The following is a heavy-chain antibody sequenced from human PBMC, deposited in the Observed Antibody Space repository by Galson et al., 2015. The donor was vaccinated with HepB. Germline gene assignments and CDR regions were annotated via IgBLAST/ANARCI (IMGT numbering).Heavy chain of an antibody. Sequence: SLRLSCAASGFTFDDYAMHWVRQAPGKGLEWVAIISYDASNIYYADSVKGRFTISRDNSKNTLYLQMNSLRAEDTAVYYCARDRGYCSSASCLKNHFDYWGQGTLVTVSS. J-gene: IGHJ4*02. V-gene: IGHV3-30-3*01. CDR3: ARDRGYCSSASCLKNHFDY. D-gene: IGHD2-2*01. CDR1: GFTFDDYA. CDR2: ISYDASNI.